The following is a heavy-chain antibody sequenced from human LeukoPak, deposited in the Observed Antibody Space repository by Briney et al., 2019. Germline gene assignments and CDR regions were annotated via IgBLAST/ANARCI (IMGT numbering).Heavy chain of an antibody. D-gene: IGHD1-26*01. Sequence: SETLSLTCTVSGGSISSYYWSWIRQPPGKGLEWIGYIYYSGSTNYNPSLKSRVTISVDTSKNQFSLKLSSVTAADTAVYYCARGSVGATTLALVYWGQGTLVTVSS. CDR1: GGSISSYY. CDR3: ARGSVGATTLALVY. J-gene: IGHJ4*02. CDR2: IYYSGST. V-gene: IGHV4-59*08.